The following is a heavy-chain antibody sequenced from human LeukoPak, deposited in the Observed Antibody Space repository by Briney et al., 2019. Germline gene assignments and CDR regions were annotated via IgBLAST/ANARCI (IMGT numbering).Heavy chain of an antibody. V-gene: IGHV3-23*01. Sequence: GGSLRLSCAASGFTFSSFAMTWVRQAPGKGLEWVSSISGSGFTTYYADSVKGRFTISRDNSQNTLYLQMSSLRADDTAVYYCAKGKKFYDGGDFYFFAPLDYWGQGTLVTVSS. CDR3: AKGKKFYDGGDFYFFAPLDY. CDR1: GFTFSSFA. CDR2: ISGSGFTT. J-gene: IGHJ4*02. D-gene: IGHD3-22*01.